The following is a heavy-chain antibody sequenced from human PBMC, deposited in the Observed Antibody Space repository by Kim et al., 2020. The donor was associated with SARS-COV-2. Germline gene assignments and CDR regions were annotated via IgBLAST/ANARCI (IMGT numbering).Heavy chain of an antibody. CDR1: GLTFSNYA. Sequence: GGSLRLSCAASGLTFSNYAMSWVRQAPGKGLEWVSTLTGGGDNSYYADSVKGRFTISRDNSKNSVYLQMNSLRAEDTAVYYCASTGFGEQDVRGQGTTVTVSS. J-gene: IGHJ6*02. V-gene: IGHV3-23*01. CDR2: LTGGGDNS. D-gene: IGHD3-10*01. CDR3: ASTGFGEQDV.